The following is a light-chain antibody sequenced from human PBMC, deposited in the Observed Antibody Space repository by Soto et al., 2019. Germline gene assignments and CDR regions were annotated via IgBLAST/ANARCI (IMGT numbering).Light chain of an antibody. J-gene: IGLJ1*01. CDR2: GTR. CDR1: SSNIGAGYD. Sequence: QSVLTQPPSVSGAPGQRVTISCTGSSSNIGAGYDVHWYQQPTGTAPNLLTSGTRNRPSALPDRFSGSKSGTSASLAITGLQDEDEADYYVKSYDSSLSGFYVVGTGTKVTVL. CDR3: KSYDSSLSGFYV. V-gene: IGLV1-40*01.